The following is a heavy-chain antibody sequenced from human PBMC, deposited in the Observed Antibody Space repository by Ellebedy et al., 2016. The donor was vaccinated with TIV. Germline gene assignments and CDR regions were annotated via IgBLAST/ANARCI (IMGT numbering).Heavy chain of an antibody. CDR1: GFTFSSHW. V-gene: IGHV3-7*03. J-gene: IGHJ4*02. CDR2: IKQDGSGK. D-gene: IGHD6-19*01. Sequence: GESLKISCGASGFTFSSHWMSWVRQAPGKGLEWVANIKQDGSGKNYVDSVKGRFTNSRDNARNSVHLQMNSLRAEDTAVYYCARDSSDWPQIDYWGQGTLVTVSS. CDR3: ARDSSDWPQIDY.